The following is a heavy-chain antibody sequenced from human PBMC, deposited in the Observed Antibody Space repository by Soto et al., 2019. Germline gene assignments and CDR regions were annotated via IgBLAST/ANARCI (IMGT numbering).Heavy chain of an antibody. CDR3: ARTEAAPRLFDY. J-gene: IGHJ4*02. Sequence: ASVKVSCKASGYTFTSYGISWVRQAPGQGLEWMGWISAYNGNTNYAQKLQGRVTMTTDTSTSTAYMELRSLRSGDTAVYYCARTEAAPRLFDYWGQGTLVTVSS. CDR1: GYTFTSYG. V-gene: IGHV1-18*04. CDR2: ISAYNGNT. D-gene: IGHD6-13*01.